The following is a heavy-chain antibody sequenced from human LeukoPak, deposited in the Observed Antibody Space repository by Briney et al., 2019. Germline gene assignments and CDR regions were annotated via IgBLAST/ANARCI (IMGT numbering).Heavy chain of an antibody. V-gene: IGHV4-34*01. CDR3: ARGPNYDFWSGFDFDP. CDR1: GGSFSAYY. J-gene: IGHJ5*02. Sequence: SETLSLTCAVYGGSFSAYYWSWIRQPPGEGLEWIGEINHSGGTNYNPSLKSRVTISVDTSKNQFSLKLSSVTAADTAVYYCARGPNYDFWSGFDFDPWGQGTLVTVSS. D-gene: IGHD3-3*01. CDR2: INHSGGT.